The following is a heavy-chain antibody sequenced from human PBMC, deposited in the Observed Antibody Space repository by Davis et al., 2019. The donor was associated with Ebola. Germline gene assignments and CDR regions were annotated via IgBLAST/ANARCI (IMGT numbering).Heavy chain of an antibody. CDR2: TYYSGNT. V-gene: IGHV4-39*07. Sequence: GSLRLSCSVSGGSISRNTYYWGWIRQPPGKGLEWIGSTYYSGNTNYNPSLKSRVTLSVDTSKNQFSLKLTSVTAADTAIYYCARQTTVPSDYFDSWGQGALVTVSS. D-gene: IGHD4-11*01. CDR1: GGSISRNTYY. CDR3: ARQTTVPSDYFDS. J-gene: IGHJ4*02.